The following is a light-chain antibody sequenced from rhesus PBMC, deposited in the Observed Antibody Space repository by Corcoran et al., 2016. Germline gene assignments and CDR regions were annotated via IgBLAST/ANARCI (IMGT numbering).Light chain of an antibody. CDR1: QSLLHSNGNTY. Sequence: DIVMTQTPLSLPVTPGEPASISCRSSQSLLHSNGNTYLDWYLQKPGQSPRLMFYKVTNRESGVPDRFSGSGSGTVFTLKISRVEPEDVGVYYCMQSTEDPYRFGQGTKVEIK. J-gene: IGKJ2*01. CDR3: MQSTEDPYR. CDR2: KVT. V-gene: IGKV2S2*01.